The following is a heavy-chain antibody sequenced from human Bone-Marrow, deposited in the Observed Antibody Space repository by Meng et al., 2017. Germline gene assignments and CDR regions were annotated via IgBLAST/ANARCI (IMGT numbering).Heavy chain of an antibody. CDR1: GDNVSSNMAA. CDR3: VRSHSGFLDY. CDR2: TYYRSKWSN. D-gene: IGHD3-10*01. Sequence: QVQLQQSGPGLVKPSQTLSLTCSISGDNVSSNMAAWNWIRQSPSRGLEWLGKTYYRSKWSNDYAVSVRSRITINPYTSKNQFSLQLNSVTPEDTAVYYCVRSHSGFLDYWGQGTLVTVSS. J-gene: IGHJ4*02. V-gene: IGHV6-1*01.